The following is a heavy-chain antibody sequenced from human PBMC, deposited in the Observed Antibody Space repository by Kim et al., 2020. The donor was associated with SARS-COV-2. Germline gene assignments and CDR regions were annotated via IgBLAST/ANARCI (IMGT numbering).Heavy chain of an antibody. D-gene: IGHD2-2*02. J-gene: IGHJ6*02. CDR3: AKNKYCSSTSCYTDYYYYGMDV. CDR1: GFTFSSYG. CDR2: ISYDGSNK. V-gene: IGHV3-30*18. Sequence: GGSLRLSCAASGFTFSSYGMHWVRQAPGKGLEWVAVISYDGSNKYYADSVKGRFTISRDNSKNTLYLQMNSLRAEDTAVYYCAKNKYCSSTSCYTDYYYYGMDVWGQETTVTVSS.